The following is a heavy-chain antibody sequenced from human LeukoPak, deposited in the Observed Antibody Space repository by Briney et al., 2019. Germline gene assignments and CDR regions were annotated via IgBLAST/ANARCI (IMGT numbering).Heavy chain of an antibody. CDR2: ISAYNGNT. CDR3: ARDPGLTYYDISTGWVV. Sequence: GASVKVSCKASGYTFTSYGISWVRQAPGQGLEWMGWISAYNGNTNYAQKLQGRVTMTTDTSTSTAYMELRSLRSDDTAVYYCARDPGLTYYDISTGWVVWGQGTTVTVSS. CDR1: GYTFTSYG. V-gene: IGHV1-18*01. D-gene: IGHD3-9*01. J-gene: IGHJ6*02.